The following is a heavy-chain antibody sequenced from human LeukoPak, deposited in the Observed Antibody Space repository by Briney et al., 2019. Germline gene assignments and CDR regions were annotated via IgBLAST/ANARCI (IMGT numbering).Heavy chain of an antibody. J-gene: IGHJ5*02. D-gene: IGHD3-22*01. V-gene: IGHV1-46*01. CDR2: INPSGGST. Sequence: ASVKVSCKASGYTFTSYYMHWVRQAPGQGLEWMGLINPSGGSTSYAQKFQGRVTMTRDTSTSTVYMELSSLRSEDTAVYYCARDYYDSSGYSDWFDPWGQGTLVTVSS. CDR3: ARDYYDSSGYSDWFDP. CDR1: GYTFTSYY.